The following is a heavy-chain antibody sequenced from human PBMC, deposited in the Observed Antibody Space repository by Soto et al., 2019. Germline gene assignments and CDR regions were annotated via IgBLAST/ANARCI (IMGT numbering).Heavy chain of an antibody. CDR2: IHYGGNA. CDR3: ARVNVTLDL. D-gene: IGHD2-21*02. V-gene: IGHV4-39*01. CDR1: DGHIDTYNGF. J-gene: IGHJ4*02. Sequence: PSQPKPLPSTVSDGHIDTYNGFWTMVRKPPGKGLEWIASIHYGGNAYYSPSLTTRATISRDTSKNRVSLELRSVTAADTAVYYCARVNVTLDLWGLGTLVTVSS.